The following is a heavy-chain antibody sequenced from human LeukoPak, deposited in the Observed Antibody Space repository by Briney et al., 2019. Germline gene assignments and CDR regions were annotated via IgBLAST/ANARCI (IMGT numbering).Heavy chain of an antibody. J-gene: IGHJ6*03. D-gene: IGHD4-17*01. CDR1: GFTFSSYA. Sequence: GGSLRLSCAASGFTFSSYAMSWVRQAPGKGLEWVSAISGSGGSTYYADSVKGRFTISRDNSKNTLYLQMNSLRAEDTAVYYCATDPITVTTYYYYYMDVWGKGTTVTVSS. CDR3: ATDPITVTTYYYYYMDV. V-gene: IGHV3-23*01. CDR2: ISGSGGST.